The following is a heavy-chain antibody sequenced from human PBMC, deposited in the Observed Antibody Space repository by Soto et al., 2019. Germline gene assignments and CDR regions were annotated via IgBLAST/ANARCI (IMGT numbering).Heavy chain of an antibody. CDR1: GFSFSTYG. D-gene: IGHD3-22*01. CDR3: AKEPSGGYTRGYFDF. J-gene: IGHJ2*01. CDR2: ISHDGGNE. V-gene: IGHV3-30*18. Sequence: DLEESGGGVVQPGRSLRLSCAASGFSFSTYGMHWVRQAPGKGLEWVAVISHDGGNEYYADPVKGRFTISRDSSKNTVYLQMNNVRAEDTAVYYCAKEPSGGYTRGYFDFWGLGTLVTVSS.